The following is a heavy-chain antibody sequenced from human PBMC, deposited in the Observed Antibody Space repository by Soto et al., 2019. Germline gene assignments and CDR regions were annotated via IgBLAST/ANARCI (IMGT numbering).Heavy chain of an antibody. Sequence: QVQLQESGPGLVKPSETLSLTCTVSGGSVSSGSYYWSWIRQPPGKGLEWIGYIYYSGSTNYNPSLKSRVTISVDTSKIQFSLKLSSVTAADTAVYYCARAVVVVAEHYYYYYGMDVWGQGTTVTVSS. CDR3: ARAVVVVAEHYYYYYGMDV. D-gene: IGHD2-15*01. V-gene: IGHV4-61*01. CDR2: IYYSGST. J-gene: IGHJ6*02. CDR1: GGSVSSGSYY.